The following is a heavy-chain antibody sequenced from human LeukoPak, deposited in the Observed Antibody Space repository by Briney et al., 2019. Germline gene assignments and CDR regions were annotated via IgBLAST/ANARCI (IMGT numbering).Heavy chain of an antibody. CDR2: ISGSGGST. Sequence: GSLRLSCAASGFTFSSYAMSWVRQAPGKGLEWVSAISGSGGSTYYADSVKGRFTISRDNSKNTLYLQMNSLRTEDTAVYYCAQDGDLLAIPYYFDYWGQGTLVTVSS. CDR1: GFTFSSYA. J-gene: IGHJ4*02. D-gene: IGHD2-21*01. CDR3: AQDGDLLAIPYYFDY. V-gene: IGHV3-23*01.